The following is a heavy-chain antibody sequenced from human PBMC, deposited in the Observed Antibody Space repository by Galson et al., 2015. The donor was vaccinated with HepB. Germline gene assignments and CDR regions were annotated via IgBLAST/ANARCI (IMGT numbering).Heavy chain of an antibody. CDR3: VRETVVETTLRPAEYFQH. CDR1: GYTFTDYY. CDR2: INPNSGGT. Sequence: SVKVSCKASGYTFTDYYIHWVRQAPGQGLEWMGRINPNSGGTNSAQKFQGRVTVTRDTSISTAYMELSRLRSDDTAVYHCVRETVVETTLRPAEYFQHWGQGTLVTVSS. J-gene: IGHJ1*01. D-gene: IGHD2-21*02. V-gene: IGHV1-2*06.